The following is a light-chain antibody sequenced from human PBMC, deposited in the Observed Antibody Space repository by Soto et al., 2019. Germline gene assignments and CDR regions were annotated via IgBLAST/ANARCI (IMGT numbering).Light chain of an antibody. V-gene: IGKV1-39*01. CDR3: QQSYSTLPCT. CDR2: AAS. J-gene: IGKJ2*02. CDR1: QSISSY. Sequence: DIQMTQSPSSLSASVGDRVTITCRASQSISSYLNWYQQKPGKVPKLLIYAASSLQSGVPSRFSGSGSGTDFTLTISSLQPEDFATYYCQQSYSTLPCTFGQGTNLEIK.